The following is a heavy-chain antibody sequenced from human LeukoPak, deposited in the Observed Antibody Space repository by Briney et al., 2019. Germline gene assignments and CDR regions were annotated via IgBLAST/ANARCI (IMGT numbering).Heavy chain of an antibody. CDR1: GFTFSSYG. J-gene: IGHJ4*02. V-gene: IGHV3-30*03. CDR2: ISYDGSNK. D-gene: IGHD1-26*01. CDR3: ARSPGGQIVGASLGGY. Sequence: GRSLRLSCAASGFTFSSYGMHWVRQAPGKGLEWVAVISYDGSNKYYADSVKGRFTISRDNSKNTLYLQMNSLRAEDTAVYYCARSPGGQIVGASLGGYWGQGTLVTVSS.